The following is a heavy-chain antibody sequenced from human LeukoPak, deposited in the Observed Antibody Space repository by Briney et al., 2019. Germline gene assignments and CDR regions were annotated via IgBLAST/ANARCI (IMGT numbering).Heavy chain of an antibody. CDR1: GFTFSSYA. D-gene: IGHD3-22*01. Sequence: GGSLRLSCAASGFTFSSYAMSWVRQAPGKGLEWVSYISSSGSTIYYADSVKGRFTISRDNAKNSLYLQMNSLRAEDTAVYYCARDTPSYDSSGYYESYWGQGTLVTVSS. V-gene: IGHV3-48*04. J-gene: IGHJ4*02. CDR3: ARDTPSYDSSGYYESY. CDR2: ISSSGSTI.